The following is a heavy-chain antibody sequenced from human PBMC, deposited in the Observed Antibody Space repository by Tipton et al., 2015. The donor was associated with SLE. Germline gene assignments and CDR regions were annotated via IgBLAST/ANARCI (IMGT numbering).Heavy chain of an antibody. Sequence: SLTCAVYGGSFSGYYWSWIRQPPGKGLEWIGEINHSGSTNYNPSLKSRVTISVDTSKNQFSLKLSSVTAADTAVYYCARPWQWLARDAFDIWGQGTMVTVSS. D-gene: IGHD6-19*01. J-gene: IGHJ3*02. CDR1: GGSFSGYY. CDR3: ARPWQWLARDAFDI. CDR2: INHSGST. V-gene: IGHV4-34*01.